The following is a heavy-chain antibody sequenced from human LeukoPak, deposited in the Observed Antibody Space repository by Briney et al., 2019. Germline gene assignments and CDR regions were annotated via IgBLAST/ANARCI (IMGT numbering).Heavy chain of an antibody. CDR2: IYYSGST. Sequence: SETLSLTCTVSGGSISGSSYYWGWIRQPPGKGLEWIGSIYYSGSTYYNPSLKSRVTISVDTSKNQFSLKLSSVTAADTAVYYCARQGWFGELLDYWGQGTLVTVSS. CDR1: GGSISGSSYY. J-gene: IGHJ4*02. D-gene: IGHD3-10*01. CDR3: ARQGWFGELLDY. V-gene: IGHV4-39*01.